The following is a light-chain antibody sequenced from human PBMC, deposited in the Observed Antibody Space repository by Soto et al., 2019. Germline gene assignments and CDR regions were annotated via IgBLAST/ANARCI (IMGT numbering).Light chain of an antibody. V-gene: IGKV3-11*01. Sequence: EIVLTQSPATLSLSPGERATLSCRASQSVISYLAWYQQKPGQAPRLLIYDASNRATGIPARFSGSGSGADFTLTISSLQPEDFAFYYCQQRNTWPITFGLGTRLEIK. CDR2: DAS. CDR3: QQRNTWPIT. J-gene: IGKJ5*01. CDR1: QSVISY.